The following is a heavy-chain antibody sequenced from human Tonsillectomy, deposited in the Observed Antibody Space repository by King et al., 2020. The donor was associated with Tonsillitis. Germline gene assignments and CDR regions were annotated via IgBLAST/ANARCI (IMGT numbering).Heavy chain of an antibody. V-gene: IGHV3-23*04. J-gene: IGHJ5*02. CDR1: GFTFSSYA. CDR3: AKDLYDILTGYGDWFDP. CDR2: ISGSGGST. D-gene: IGHD3-9*01. Sequence: VQLVESGGGLVQPGGSLRLSCAASGFTFSSYAMSWVRQAPGKGLEWVSAISGSGGSTYYADSVKGRFTIPRDNSKNTLYLQMNSLRAEDTAVYYCAKDLYDILTGYGDWFDPWGQGTLVTVSS.